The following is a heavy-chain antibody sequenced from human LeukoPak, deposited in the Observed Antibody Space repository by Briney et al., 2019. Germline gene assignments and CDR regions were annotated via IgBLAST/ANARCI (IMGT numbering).Heavy chain of an antibody. CDR3: ARDISGWYSGGYFRMDV. J-gene: IGHJ6*02. CDR2: ISSDESDK. D-gene: IGHD6-19*01. Sequence: GGSLRLSCAASGFTSSNYAMHWVRQAPGKGQEWVAFISSDESDKYYADSVKGRFTISRDNSKNTLYLQMNSLRAEDTAVYYCARDISGWYSGGYFRMDVWGQGTTVTVSS. V-gene: IGHV3-30-3*01. CDR1: GFTSSNYA.